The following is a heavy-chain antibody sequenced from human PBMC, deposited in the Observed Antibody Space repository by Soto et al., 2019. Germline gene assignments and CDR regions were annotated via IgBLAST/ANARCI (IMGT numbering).Heavy chain of an antibody. V-gene: IGHV5-10-1*01. Sequence: GESLKISCNGSGYSFAGYWITWVRQKPGKGLEWMGRIDPSDSQTYYSPSFRGHVTISVTKSITTVFLQWSSLRASDTAMYYCARQIYDSDTGPNFQYYFDSWGQGTPVTVPQ. D-gene: IGHD3-22*01. J-gene: IGHJ4*02. CDR1: GYSFAGYW. CDR3: ARQIYDSDTGPNFQYYFDS. CDR2: IDPSDSQT.